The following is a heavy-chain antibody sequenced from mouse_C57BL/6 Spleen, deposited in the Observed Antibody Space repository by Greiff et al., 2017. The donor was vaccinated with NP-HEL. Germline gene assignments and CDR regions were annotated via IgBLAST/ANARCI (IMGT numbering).Heavy chain of an antibody. Sequence: QVQLQQSGPELVKPGASVKISCKASGYAFSSSWMNWVKQRPGKGLEWIGRIYPGDGDTNYNGKFKGKATLTADKSSSTAYMQLSSLTSEDSAVYFCARSEGGLLLLFAYWGQGTLVTVSA. CDR3: ARSEGGLLLLFAY. CDR1: GYAFSSSW. J-gene: IGHJ3*01. CDR2: IYPGDGDT. D-gene: IGHD1-1*01. V-gene: IGHV1-82*01.